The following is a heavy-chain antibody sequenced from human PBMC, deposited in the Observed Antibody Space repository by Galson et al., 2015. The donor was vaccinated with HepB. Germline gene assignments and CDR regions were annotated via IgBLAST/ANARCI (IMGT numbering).Heavy chain of an antibody. V-gene: IGHV3-53*04. CDR1: GFTVSSNY. CDR2: IYSDDST. D-gene: IGHD5/OR15-5a*01. J-gene: IGHJ3*02. CDR3: ARGDVSDAFDI. Sequence: SLRLSCAASGFTVSSNYMSWVRQAPGKGLEWVSVIYSDDSTYYADSVKGRFTISRHNSKNTLYLQMNGLRAEDTAVYYCARGDVSDAFDIWGQGTMVTVSS.